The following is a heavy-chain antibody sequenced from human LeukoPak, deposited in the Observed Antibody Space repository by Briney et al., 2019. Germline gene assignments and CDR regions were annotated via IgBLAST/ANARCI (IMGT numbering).Heavy chain of an antibody. V-gene: IGHV1-18*01. Sequence: ASVKVSRKASGYTFTSYGISWVRQAPGQGLEWMGWISAYNGNTNYAQKLQGRVTMTKDTSTSTAYMELRSLRSDDTAVYYCARDLGIADWFDPWGQGTLVTVSS. D-gene: IGHD6-13*01. CDR2: ISAYNGNT. J-gene: IGHJ5*02. CDR3: ARDLGIADWFDP. CDR1: GYTFTSYG.